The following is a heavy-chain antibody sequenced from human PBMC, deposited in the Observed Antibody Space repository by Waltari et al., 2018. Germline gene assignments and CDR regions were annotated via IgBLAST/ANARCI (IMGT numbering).Heavy chain of an antibody. J-gene: IGHJ5*02. D-gene: IGHD3-9*01. Sequence: QVQLQESGPGLVKPSETLSLTCTVSGGSISSYYWSWIRQPPGKGLDWIGYIYYSGSTNYNPSLKSRVTISVDTSKNQFSLKLSSVTAADTAVYYCAGDWLSWFDPWGQGTLVTVSS. CDR1: GGSISSYY. CDR2: IYYSGST. V-gene: IGHV4-59*01. CDR3: AGDWLSWFDP.